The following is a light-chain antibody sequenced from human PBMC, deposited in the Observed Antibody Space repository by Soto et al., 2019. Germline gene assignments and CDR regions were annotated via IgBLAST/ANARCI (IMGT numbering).Light chain of an antibody. J-gene: IGKJ2*01. CDR3: QQYNSYST. CDR1: QRISSW. CDR2: DAS. V-gene: IGKV1-5*01. Sequence: DIQMTQSPSTLSASVGDRVTITCRASQRISSWLAWYQQKPGKAPKLLIYDASSLESGVPSRFSGSGSGTEFTRTISSLQPDDFATYYCQQYNSYSTFGQGTKLEIK.